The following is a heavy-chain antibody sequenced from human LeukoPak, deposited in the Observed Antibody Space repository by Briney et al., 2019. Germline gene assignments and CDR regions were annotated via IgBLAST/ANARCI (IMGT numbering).Heavy chain of an antibody. J-gene: IGHJ4*02. Sequence: ASVKVSCKASGGTFSSYSISWVRQAPGQGLEWMGGIVPIFGTADYAQKFQGRVTITADKSTSTAYMELSSLRSEDTAVYYCARVTLGYCSGGSCSRIFDYWGQGTLVTVSS. CDR2: IVPIFGTA. CDR3: ARVTLGYCSGGSCSRIFDY. D-gene: IGHD2-15*01. V-gene: IGHV1-69*06. CDR1: GGTFSSYS.